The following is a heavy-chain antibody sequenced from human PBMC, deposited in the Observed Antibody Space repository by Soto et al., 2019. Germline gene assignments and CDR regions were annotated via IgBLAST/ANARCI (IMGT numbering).Heavy chain of an antibody. CDR2: IEPSGGKT. CDR3: GRVMRSLLAITALDT. D-gene: IGHD2-21*01. V-gene: IGHV1-46*01. CDR1: GYTFTRDQ. Sequence: ASVKVSCKASGYTFTRDQIHWVRQAPGQGLEWMGMIEPSGGKTNYAQKFQGRVTLTSDTSTSTVYMALSSLRSDDTAIYFCGRVMRSLLAITALDTWGQGTLVTVYS. J-gene: IGHJ5*02.